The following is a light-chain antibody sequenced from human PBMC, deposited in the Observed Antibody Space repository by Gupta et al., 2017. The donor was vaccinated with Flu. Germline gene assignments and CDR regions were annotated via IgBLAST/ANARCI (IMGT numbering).Light chain of an antibody. J-gene: IGKJ5*01. CDR3: QQYNTYPIT. CDR2: KAS. CDR1: QTINHW. Sequence: GDRVTMTCRASQTINHWLAWYQQKPGQVPKLLISKASSLESGVPSRFSGSGSGIDFTLTISSRQPDDFATYYCQQYNTYPITFGQGTRVEI. V-gene: IGKV1-5*03.